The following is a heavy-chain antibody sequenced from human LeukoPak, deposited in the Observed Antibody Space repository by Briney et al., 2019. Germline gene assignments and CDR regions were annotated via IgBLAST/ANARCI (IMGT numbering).Heavy chain of an antibody. Sequence: GGSLRLSCAASGFTFSDHYMDWVRQAPGKGLEWVGRSRNKTNSYTTEYAASVKGRFTISRDDSKNSLYLQMNSLKTEDTAVYYCASAVDTSSAMDVWGHGTTVTVSS. V-gene: IGHV3-72*01. CDR3: ASAVDTSSAMDV. J-gene: IGHJ6*02. CDR1: GFTFSDHY. CDR2: SRNKTNSYTT. D-gene: IGHD5-18*01.